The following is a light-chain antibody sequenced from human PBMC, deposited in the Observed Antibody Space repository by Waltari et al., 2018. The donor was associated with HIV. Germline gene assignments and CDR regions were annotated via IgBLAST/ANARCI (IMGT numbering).Light chain of an antibody. CDR3: GTWDRTLGGGV. CDR2: DNS. J-gene: IGLJ3*02. Sequence: QSVLTQPPSVSAAPGHRLTIPCPRSSSNIRNDYVSHYQHVPGPAPRLLIYDNSKRPSGIPDRFAGSESGTSATLAIPGLQTGDEADYYCGTWDRTLGGGVFGGGTKLTVL. V-gene: IGLV1-51*01. CDR1: SSNIRNDY.